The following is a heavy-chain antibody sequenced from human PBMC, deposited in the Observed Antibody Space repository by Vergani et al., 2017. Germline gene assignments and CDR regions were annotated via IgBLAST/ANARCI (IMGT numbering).Heavy chain of an antibody. V-gene: IGHV3-20*04. CDR1: GFTFNDYG. CDR3: AKYLRDSTDGLPDS. J-gene: IGHJ4*02. CDR2: ISYNGDRA. D-gene: IGHD2-21*02. Sequence: EVQLVESGGSLVRPGGSLRLSCAVSGFTFNDYGMTWVRQTPGKGLECFSSISYNGDRATYRDSVKGRFTVSRDSAKNSLYLQMNNLRAEDTALYYCAKYLRDSTDGLPDSWGPGTLVIVSS.